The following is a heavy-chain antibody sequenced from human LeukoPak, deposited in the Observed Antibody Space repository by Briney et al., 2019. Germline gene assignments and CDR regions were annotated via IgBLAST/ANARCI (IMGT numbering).Heavy chain of an antibody. J-gene: IGHJ4*02. D-gene: IGHD5-12*01. CDR1: GGSISDYY. CDR3: ATGKGYHYY. V-gene: IGHV4-59*01. Sequence: SETLSLTCTGSGGSISDYYWTWIRQPPGKGLEWIGHISDRGNTNYNPSLKTPVTISADTSKKQVSLKLGSVTAADTAVYYCATGKGYHYYWGQGTLVTVSP. CDR2: ISDRGNT.